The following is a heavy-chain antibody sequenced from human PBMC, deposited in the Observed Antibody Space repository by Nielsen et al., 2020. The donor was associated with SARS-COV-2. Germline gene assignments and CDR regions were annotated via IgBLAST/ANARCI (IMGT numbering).Heavy chain of an antibody. J-gene: IGHJ6*02. D-gene: IGHD2-15*01. Sequence: VRQAPGKGLEWVAVISDDGSNKYYADSVKGRFTISRDNSKNTLYLQMNSLRAEDTAVYYCAKDVRYCSGGSCYGVGFYYYYGMDVWGQGTTVTVSS. V-gene: IGHV3-30*18. CDR2: ISDDGSNK. CDR3: AKDVRYCSGGSCYGVGFYYYYGMDV.